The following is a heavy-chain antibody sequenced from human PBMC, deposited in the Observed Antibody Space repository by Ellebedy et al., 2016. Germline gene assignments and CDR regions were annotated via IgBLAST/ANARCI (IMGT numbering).Heavy chain of an antibody. CDR2: LYSSGST. CDR1: GFTVSSNY. D-gene: IGHD6-19*01. CDR3: ARGNAVPGPEPLDY. J-gene: IGHJ4*02. V-gene: IGHV3-66*01. Sequence: GESLKISCAASGFTVSSNYMSWVRQAPGKGLEWVSVLYSSGSTFYADSVKGRFTISRDNSKNTLYLQMNSLRAEDTAVYYCARGNAVPGPEPLDYWGQGTLITVSS.